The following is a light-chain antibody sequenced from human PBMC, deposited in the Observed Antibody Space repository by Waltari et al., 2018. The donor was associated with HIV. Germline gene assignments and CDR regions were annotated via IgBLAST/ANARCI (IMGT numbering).Light chain of an antibody. CDR3: GTWDTTLSAVV. CDR1: SSYPGTNY. J-gene: IGLJ2*01. CDR2: DDD. Sequence: QAVLTQSPSASAAPGQTVRILCCARSSYPGTNYLSWYPPLPGTAPKLFIYDDDLRHSGIPDRFSGSRSGTSATLGITGLQTGDEADYYCGTWDTTLSAVVFGGGTKLTVL. V-gene: IGLV1-51*01.